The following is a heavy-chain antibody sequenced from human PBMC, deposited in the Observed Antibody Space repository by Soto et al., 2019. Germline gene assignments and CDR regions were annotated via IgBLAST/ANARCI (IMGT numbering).Heavy chain of an antibody. CDR1: GCPFSRYG. V-gene: IGHV3-30*03. J-gene: IGHJ4*02. Sequence: QVQLVESGGGVVQPGRTLRLSCAASGCPFSRYGMHWVRQARGKGLDWVALISYDGTNQYYADSVKGRFTVSRDNSKNTLYLHMSSLRAEDTAVYYCAGGQYYFDYCGQGTLVSVSS. D-gene: IGHD2-15*01. CDR2: ISYDGTNQ. CDR3: AGGQYYFDY.